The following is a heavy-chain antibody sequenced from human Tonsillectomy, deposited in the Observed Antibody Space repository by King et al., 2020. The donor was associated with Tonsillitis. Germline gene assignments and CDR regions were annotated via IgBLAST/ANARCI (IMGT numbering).Heavy chain of an antibody. Sequence: QLVQSGAEVKKPGASVKVSCKVSGYTLTELSMHWVRQAPGKGHEWMVGFVPEDGETIYAQKFQGRVTMTEDTSTDTAYMELSSLRSEDTAVYYCATWSIAVAGTFDYWGQGTLVTVSS. J-gene: IGHJ4*02. CDR1: GYTLTELS. CDR2: FVPEDGET. V-gene: IGHV1-24*01. CDR3: ATWSIAVAGTFDY. D-gene: IGHD6-19*01.